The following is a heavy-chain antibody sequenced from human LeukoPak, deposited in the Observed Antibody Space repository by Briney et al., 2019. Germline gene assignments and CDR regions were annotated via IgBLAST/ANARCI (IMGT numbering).Heavy chain of an antibody. D-gene: IGHD6-19*01. J-gene: IGHJ4*02. CDR2: ISSSSSTI. CDR1: GFTFSSYS. Sequence: PGGSLRLSCAASGFTFSSYSMNWVRQAPGKGLEWVSYISSSSSTIYYADSVKGRFTISRDNAKNSLYLQMNSLIAEDTAVYYCARDSRIAVAAATHFDYWGQGTLVTVSS. CDR3: ARDSRIAVAAATHFDY. V-gene: IGHV3-48*01.